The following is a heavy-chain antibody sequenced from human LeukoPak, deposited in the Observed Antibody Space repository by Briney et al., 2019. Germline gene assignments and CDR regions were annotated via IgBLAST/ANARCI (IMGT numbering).Heavy chain of an antibody. CDR2: INHSGST. CDR1: GGSFSGYY. CDR3: ARDRAGYCGGDCYSF. Sequence: SETLSLTCAVYGGSFSGYYWSWIRQPPGKGLEWIGEINHSGSTNYNPSLKSRVTISVDTSKNQFSLKLSSVTAADTAVYYCARDRAGYCGGDCYSFWGQGTLVTVSS. V-gene: IGHV4-34*01. J-gene: IGHJ4*02. D-gene: IGHD2-21*02.